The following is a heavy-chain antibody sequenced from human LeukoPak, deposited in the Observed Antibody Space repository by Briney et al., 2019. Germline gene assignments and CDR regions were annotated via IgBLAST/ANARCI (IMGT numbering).Heavy chain of an antibody. CDR2: ISWDGGST. J-gene: IGHJ6*03. CDR1: GFTFDDYT. D-gene: IGHD1-26*01. Sequence: GGSLRLSCAASGFTFDDYTMHWARQAPGKGLEWVSLISWDGGSTYYADSVKGRFTISRDNSKNSLYLQMNSLRTEDTALYYCAKDGWERSTTYYYYMDVWGKGTTVTVSS. V-gene: IGHV3-43*01. CDR3: AKDGWERSTTYYYYMDV.